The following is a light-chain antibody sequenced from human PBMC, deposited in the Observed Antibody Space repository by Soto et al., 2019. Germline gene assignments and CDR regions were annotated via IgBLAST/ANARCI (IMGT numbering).Light chain of an antibody. Sequence: QSVLTQPPSVSAAPGQKVTISCSGSSSNIGNNYVSWYQQVPGTAPKLLIYDNNKRPSGIPDRFSGSKSGTSATLGITGLQTGEEADYYCGTWDSSLSAGVFGGGTKVTVL. CDR3: GTWDSSLSAGV. V-gene: IGLV1-51*01. CDR1: SSNIGNNY. J-gene: IGLJ3*02. CDR2: DNN.